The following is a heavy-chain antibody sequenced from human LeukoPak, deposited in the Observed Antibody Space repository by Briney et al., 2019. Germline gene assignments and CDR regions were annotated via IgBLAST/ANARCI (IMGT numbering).Heavy chain of an antibody. Sequence: GGSLRLSCAASGFTVSSNYMSWVRQAPGKGLEWVSVIYSGGDTYYADSVKGRFTIPRDNSKNTLYLQMNNLRAEDTAVYYCARGLGDRTGTTSNWFDPWGQGTLVTVSS. CDR2: IYSGGDT. CDR1: GFTVSSNY. D-gene: IGHD1-1*01. CDR3: ARGLGDRTGTTSNWFDP. V-gene: IGHV3-53*01. J-gene: IGHJ5*02.